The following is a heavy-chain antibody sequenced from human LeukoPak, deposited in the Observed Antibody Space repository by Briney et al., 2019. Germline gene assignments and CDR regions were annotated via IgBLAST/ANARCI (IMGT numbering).Heavy chain of an antibody. CDR1: GGSISSYY. D-gene: IGHD2-2*01. J-gene: IGHJ4*02. Sequence: PSETLSLTCTVSGGSISSYYWSWIRQPPGKGLEWIGYIYYSGSTNYNPPLKSRVTISVDTSKNQFSLKLSSVTAADTAVYYCARGRSTSCYWCYSSPDRLFDYWGQGTLVTVSS. CDR2: IYYSGST. CDR3: ARGRSTSCYWCYSSPDRLFDY. V-gene: IGHV4-59*12.